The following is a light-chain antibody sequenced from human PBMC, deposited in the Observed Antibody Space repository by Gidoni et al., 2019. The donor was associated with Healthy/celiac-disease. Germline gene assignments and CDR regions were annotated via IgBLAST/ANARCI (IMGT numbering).Light chain of an antibody. Sequence: DIQMPQYPSSLSASVGDRVTITCRASQSISSYLNWYQQKPGKAPKLLIYAASSLQSGVPSRFSGSGSGTDFTLTISSLQPEDFATYYCQQSYSTPHTFGGGTKVEIK. CDR1: QSISSY. CDR3: QQSYSTPHT. J-gene: IGKJ4*01. V-gene: IGKV1-39*01. CDR2: AAS.